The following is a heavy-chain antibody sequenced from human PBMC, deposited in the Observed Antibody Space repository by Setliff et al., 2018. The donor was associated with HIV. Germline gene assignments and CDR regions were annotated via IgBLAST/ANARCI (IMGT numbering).Heavy chain of an antibody. V-gene: IGHV3-23*01. Sequence: PGGSLRLSCAASGFTFISYAMTWVRQAPGKGLEWVSAIGGSTGSTYYADSVKGRFTISTDNSKNTLYLQMNSLRAEDTAVYYCAKPLTQWGVSPYHYAVDVWGQGTTVTVSS. J-gene: IGHJ6*02. CDR1: GFTFISYA. CDR2: IGGSTGST. CDR3: AKPLTQWGVSPYHYAVDV. D-gene: IGHD1-26*01.